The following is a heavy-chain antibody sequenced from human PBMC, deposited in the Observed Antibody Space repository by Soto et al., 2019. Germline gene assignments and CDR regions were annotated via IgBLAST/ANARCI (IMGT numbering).Heavy chain of an antibody. CDR1: GVGFASCS. D-gene: IGHD6-19*01. V-gene: IGHV1-8*01. CDR3: TRERTVAGNDF. Sequence: GASVEPRSEACGVGFASCSSCSLRQATGQGLEWMGWMNPNSGNTGYAQKFQGRVTMTRNTSISTAYMELSSLRSDDTFVYYCTRERTVAGNDFWGQRTLLTLYS. J-gene: IGHJ4*02. CDR2: MNPNSGNT.